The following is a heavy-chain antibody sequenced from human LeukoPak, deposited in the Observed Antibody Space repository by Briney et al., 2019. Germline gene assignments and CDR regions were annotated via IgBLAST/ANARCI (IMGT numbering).Heavy chain of an antibody. CDR3: ARDNRQDSGAYQTVFDY. J-gene: IGHJ4*02. CDR1: GGSISSSSYY. D-gene: IGHD3-22*01. CDR2: IYHSGSP. V-gene: IGHV4-39*07. Sequence: SETLSLTCTVSGGSISSSSYYWDWIRQPPGKGLEWIGGIYHSGSPYYNPPLKSRVTVSVDTSKNQFSLKLSSVTAAHTAGYYCARDNRQDSGAYQTVFDYWGQGPLATVSS.